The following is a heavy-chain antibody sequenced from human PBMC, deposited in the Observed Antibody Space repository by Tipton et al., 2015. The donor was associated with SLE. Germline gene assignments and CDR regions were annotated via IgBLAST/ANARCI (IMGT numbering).Heavy chain of an antibody. CDR1: GGSFSGYS. Sequence: TLSLTCAVYGGSFSGYSWSWIRQTPGKGLEWIGEISHGGSTNYNPSLKTRVTMSVDTSKKQFSLKLGSVTAADTAVYYCARGKGDSSGWGQGTLVTVSS. CDR3: ARGKGDSSG. J-gene: IGHJ4*02. CDR2: ISHGGST. D-gene: IGHD6-19*01. V-gene: IGHV4-34*01.